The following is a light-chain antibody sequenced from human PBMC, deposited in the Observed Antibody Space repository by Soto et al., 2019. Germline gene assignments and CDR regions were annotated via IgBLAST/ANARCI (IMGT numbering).Light chain of an antibody. V-gene: IGLV1-47*01. CDR2: RSD. CDR1: SSKIGSKY. CDR3: AAWDDSPSGPWV. Sequence: QAVVTQPPSASGTPGQRVTISCSGSSSKIGSKYVHWYQQLPGTAPKLLIYRSDQRPSGVPDRFSGSKSDTSASLAISGLRSEDEADYYCAAWDDSPSGPWVFGGGTKLTVL. J-gene: IGLJ3*02.